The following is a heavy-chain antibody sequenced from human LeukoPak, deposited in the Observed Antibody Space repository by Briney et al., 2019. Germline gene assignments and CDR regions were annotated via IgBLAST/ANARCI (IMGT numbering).Heavy chain of an antibody. Sequence: ASVKVSCKASGYTFTSYGISWVRQAPGQGVEWMGWISAYNGNTNYAQKLHGNVTMTTDTSPNTAYMELRSLRSDDTAVFYCARDQAVGYFDWLPLDYWGQGTLVTVSS. CDR3: ARDQAVGYFDWLPLDY. V-gene: IGHV1-18*01. J-gene: IGHJ4*02. D-gene: IGHD3-9*01. CDR1: GYTFTSYG. CDR2: ISAYNGNT.